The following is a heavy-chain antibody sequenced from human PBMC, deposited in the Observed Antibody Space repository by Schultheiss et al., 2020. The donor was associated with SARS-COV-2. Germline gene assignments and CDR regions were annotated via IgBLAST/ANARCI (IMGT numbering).Heavy chain of an antibody. CDR2: IYHSGST. CDR3: ASSAVAFLWFDP. D-gene: IGHD6-19*01. CDR1: GGSISSSNW. V-gene: IGHV4-4*02. Sequence: SETLSLTCAVSGGSISSSNWWSWVRQPPGKGLEWIGEIYHSGSTNYNPSLKSRVTISVDTSKNQFSLKLSSVTAADTALYFCASSAVAFLWFDPWGQGTLVTVSS. J-gene: IGHJ5*02.